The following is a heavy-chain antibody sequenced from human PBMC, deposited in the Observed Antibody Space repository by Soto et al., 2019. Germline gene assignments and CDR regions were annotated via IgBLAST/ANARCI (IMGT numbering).Heavy chain of an antibody. D-gene: IGHD2-15*01. CDR1: GFTVSSNY. CDR3: ARGSGWRGGAFDI. CDR2: IYSGGST. V-gene: IGHV3-53*01. Sequence: PGGSLRLSCAASGFTVSSNYMSWVRQAPGKGLEWVSVIYSGGSTYYADSVKGRLTISRDNSKNTLYLQMNSLRAEDTAVYYCARGSGWRGGAFDIWGQGTMVTVSS. J-gene: IGHJ3*02.